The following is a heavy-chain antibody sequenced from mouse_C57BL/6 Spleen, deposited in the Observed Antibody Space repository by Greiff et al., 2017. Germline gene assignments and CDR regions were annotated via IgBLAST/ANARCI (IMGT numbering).Heavy chain of an antibody. CDR1: GYTFTSYW. D-gene: IGHD2-2*01. CDR3: ARGGYGDYYAMYY. CDR2: IDPSDSYT. V-gene: IGHV1-69*01. J-gene: IGHJ4*01. Sequence: QVQLQQPGAELVMPGASVKLSCKASGYTFTSYWMHWVKQRPGQGLEWIGEIDPSDSYTNYNQKFKGKSTLTVDKSSSTAYMQLSSLTSEYSAVYYCARGGYGDYYAMYYWGQGTSVTVSS.